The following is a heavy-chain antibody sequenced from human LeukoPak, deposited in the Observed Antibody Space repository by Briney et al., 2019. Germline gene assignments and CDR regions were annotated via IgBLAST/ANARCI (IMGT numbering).Heavy chain of an antibody. CDR1: GFTFSSYD. CDR3: ARDPDVMYSSGWLDY. CDR2: ISYDGSNK. Sequence: GGSLRLSCAAGGFTFSSYDMQWLRQAPGKGLEWGAVISYDGSNKYYADSVKGRFTISRDNSKNTLYLQMNSLRAEDTAVYYCARDPDVMYSSGWLDYWGQGTLVTVSS. D-gene: IGHD6-19*01. V-gene: IGHV3-30*03. J-gene: IGHJ4*02.